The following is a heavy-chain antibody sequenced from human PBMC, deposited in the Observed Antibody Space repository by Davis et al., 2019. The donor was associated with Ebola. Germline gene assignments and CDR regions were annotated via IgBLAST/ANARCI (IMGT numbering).Heavy chain of an antibody. CDR1: GFTFSSYS. D-gene: IGHD2-2*01. J-gene: IGHJ6*02. Sequence: GGSLRLSCAASGFTFSSYSMNWVRQAPGKGLEWVSSISSRSSYIYYADSVKGRFTISRDNAKNSLYLQMNSLRAEDTAVYYCARITKRYYYYGMDVWGQGTTVTVSS. CDR3: ARITKRYYYYGMDV. V-gene: IGHV3-21*01. CDR2: ISSRSSYI.